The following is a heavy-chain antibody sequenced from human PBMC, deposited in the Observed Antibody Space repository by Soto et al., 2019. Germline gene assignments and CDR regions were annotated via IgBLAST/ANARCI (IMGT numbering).Heavy chain of an antibody. Sequence: GGSLRLSCAASGFTFSSYGMHWVRQAPGKGLEWVAVISYDGSNKYYADSVKGRFTISRDNSKNTLYLQMNSLRAEDTAVYYCAKELGKYYDSSGYFNLDYWGQGTLVTVSS. CDR1: GFTFSSYG. CDR3: AKELGKYYDSSGYFNLDY. D-gene: IGHD3-22*01. J-gene: IGHJ4*02. CDR2: ISYDGSNK. V-gene: IGHV3-30*18.